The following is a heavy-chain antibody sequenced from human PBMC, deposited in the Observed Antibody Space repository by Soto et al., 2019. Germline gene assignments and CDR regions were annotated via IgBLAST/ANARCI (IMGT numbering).Heavy chain of an antibody. V-gene: IGHV2-26*01. Sequence: GSGPTLVNPTETLTLTCTASGFSLSNARMGVSWIRQPPGKALEWLAHIFSNDEKSYSTSLKSRLTISKDTSKSQVVLTMTNMDPVDTATYYCARIDVVATIVVDYYYYMDVWGKGTTVTVSS. J-gene: IGHJ6*03. CDR2: IFSNDEK. CDR1: GFSLSNARMG. D-gene: IGHD5-12*01. CDR3: ARIDVVATIVVDYYYYMDV.